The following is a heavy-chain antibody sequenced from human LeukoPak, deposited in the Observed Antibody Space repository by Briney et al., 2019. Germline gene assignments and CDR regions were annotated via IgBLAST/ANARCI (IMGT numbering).Heavy chain of an antibody. CDR1: GFTFSSYA. D-gene: IGHD2-2*01. J-gene: IGHJ4*02. CDR3: AKESCSSRCNFDY. CDR2: ITTSGGHT. V-gene: IGHV3-23*01. Sequence: GGSLRLPCVASGFTFSSYAMSWVRQAPGKGLEWVSAITTSGGHTYYADSVKGRFTISRDNSKDTLYLQMNSLRADDTAVYYCAKESCSSRCNFDYWGQGTLVTVSS.